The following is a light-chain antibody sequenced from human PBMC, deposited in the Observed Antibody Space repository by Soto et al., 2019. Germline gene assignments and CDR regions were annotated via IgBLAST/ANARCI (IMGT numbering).Light chain of an antibody. V-gene: IGKV3-11*01. J-gene: IGKJ5*01. CDR2: DAS. CDR1: QYITIY. Sequence: EIVLTQSPATLSLSPGERATLSCRASQYITIYLAWYQQKPGQAPRLLIYDASNRATGIPARFSGSGSGTEFTLTISSLQSEDFAVYYCQQYNNWPSITFGQGTRLEIK. CDR3: QQYNNWPSIT.